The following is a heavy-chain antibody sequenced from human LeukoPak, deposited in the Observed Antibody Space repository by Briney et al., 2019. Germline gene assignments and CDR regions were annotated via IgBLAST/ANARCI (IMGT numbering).Heavy chain of an antibody. V-gene: IGHV5-51*01. Sequence: GESLKISCKGSGYSFTSYWIGWVRQMPGKGLEWMGIIYPGDPDTRYSPSFQGQVTISADKSISTAYLQWSSLKASDTAMYYCARSGDSSWFYYYYGMDVWGQGTTVTVSS. J-gene: IGHJ6*02. D-gene: IGHD6-13*01. CDR3: ARSGDSSWFYYYYGMDV. CDR1: GYSFTSYW. CDR2: IYPGDPDT.